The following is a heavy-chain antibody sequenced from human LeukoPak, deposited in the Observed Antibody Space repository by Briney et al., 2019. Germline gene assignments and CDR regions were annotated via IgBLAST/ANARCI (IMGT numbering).Heavy chain of an antibody. CDR3: ARQRASGSHTSPLYYYMDV. D-gene: IGHD1-26*01. Sequence: GESLEISCKGSGYSFTSYWIGWVRQMPGKGLEWMGIIYPGDSDTRYSPSFQGQVTISADKSISTAYLQWSSLKASDTAMYYCARQRASGSHTSPLYYYMDVWGKGTTVTVSS. V-gene: IGHV5-51*01. CDR1: GYSFTSYW. CDR2: IYPGDSDT. J-gene: IGHJ6*03.